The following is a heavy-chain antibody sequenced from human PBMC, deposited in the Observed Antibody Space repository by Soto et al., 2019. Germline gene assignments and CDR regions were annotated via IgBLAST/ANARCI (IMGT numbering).Heavy chain of an antibody. Sequence: PSETLSLTCTFSVGSISSSSYYWGWIRQPPWKGLEWIGSIYYSGSTYYNPSLKSRVTISVDTSKNQFSLKLSSVTAADTAVYYCASTGYCSGGSCYYYRGFEYWGQGTLVSVS. CDR3: ASTGYCSGGSCYYYRGFEY. V-gene: IGHV4-39*01. CDR2: IYYSGST. CDR1: VGSISSSSYY. D-gene: IGHD2-15*01. J-gene: IGHJ4*02.